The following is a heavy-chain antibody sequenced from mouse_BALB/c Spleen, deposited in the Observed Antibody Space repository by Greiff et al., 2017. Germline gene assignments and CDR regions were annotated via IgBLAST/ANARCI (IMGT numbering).Heavy chain of an antibody. J-gene: IGHJ3*01. CDR3: ARGGATAPFAY. CDR1: GFTFSSYA. V-gene: IGHV5-6-5*01. CDR2: ISSGGST. D-gene: IGHD1-2*01. Sequence: EVKLMESGGGLVKPGGSLKLSCAASGFTFSSYAMSLVRQTPEKRLEWVASISSGGSTYYPDSVKGRFTISRDNARNILYLQMSSLRSEDTAMYYCARGGATAPFAYWGQGTLVTVSA.